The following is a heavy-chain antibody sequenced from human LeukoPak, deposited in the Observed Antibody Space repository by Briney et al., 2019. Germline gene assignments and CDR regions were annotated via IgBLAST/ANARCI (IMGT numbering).Heavy chain of an antibody. CDR2: ISYDGSNK. CDR1: GFTFSSYA. CDR3: ARERPAAMPDY. V-gene: IGHV3-30*04. J-gene: IGHJ4*02. Sequence: PGGSLRLSCAASGFTFSSYAMHWVRQAPGKGLEWVAVISYDGSNKYYADSVKGRFTISRDNSKNTPYLQMNSLRAEDTAVYYCARERPAAMPDYWGQGTLVTVSS. D-gene: IGHD2-2*01.